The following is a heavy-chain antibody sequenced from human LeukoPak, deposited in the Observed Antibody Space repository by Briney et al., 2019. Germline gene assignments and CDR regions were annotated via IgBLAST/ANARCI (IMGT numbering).Heavy chain of an antibody. CDR3: ARARSSSWYVGLYFDY. J-gene: IGHJ4*02. CDR1: GYTFTGYY. D-gene: IGHD6-13*01. Sequence: ASVKVSCKASGYTFTGYYMHWVRQAPGQGLEWMGWINPNSGGTNYAQKFQGWVTMTRDTSISTAYMELSRLRSDDTAVYYCARARSSSWYVGLYFDYWGQGTLVTVSS. V-gene: IGHV1-2*04. CDR2: INPNSGGT.